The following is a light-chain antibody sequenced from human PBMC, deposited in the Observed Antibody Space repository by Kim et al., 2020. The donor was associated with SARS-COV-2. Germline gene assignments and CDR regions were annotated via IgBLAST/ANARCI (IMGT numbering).Light chain of an antibody. Sequence: ASVGDRVIITCRSSQDIRNDLGWYQQNPGGAPKRLIYGASSLQSGVPSRFSGSGSGTEFTITISSLQPEDFATYFCLQHNTYPITFGQGTRLEIK. CDR2: GAS. V-gene: IGKV1-17*01. CDR1: QDIRND. J-gene: IGKJ5*01. CDR3: LQHNTYPIT.